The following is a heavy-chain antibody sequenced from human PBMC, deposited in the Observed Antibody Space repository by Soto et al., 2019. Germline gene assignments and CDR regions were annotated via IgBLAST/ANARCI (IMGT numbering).Heavy chain of an antibody. V-gene: IGHV1-8*01. J-gene: IGHJ5*02. Sequence: GASVKVSCKASGYTFTAYDINWVRQATGRGLEWLGWMNPNSGHTDYAQRFQGRVTMTSNTSISTAYMELSSLRSEDTAVYYCARGHSSGFDTWFDPWGQGTLVTVSS. D-gene: IGHD5-18*01. CDR3: ARGHSSGFDTWFDP. CDR2: MNPNSGHT. CDR1: GYTFTAYD.